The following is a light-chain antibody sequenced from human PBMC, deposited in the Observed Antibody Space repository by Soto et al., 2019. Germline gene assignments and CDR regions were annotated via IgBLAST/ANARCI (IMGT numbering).Light chain of an antibody. J-gene: IGKJ5*01. CDR3: QQYGTSEII. Sequence: LVLTQSPGTLSLSPGERATLSCRSSQSLTNSFIAWYQQKPGQAPRLXIYDTSSRASGIPDRFSGSGSGTDFTLTISRLETEDFAVFYCQQYGTSEIILGQGTRLEIK. CDR1: QSLTNSF. V-gene: IGKV3-20*01. CDR2: DTS.